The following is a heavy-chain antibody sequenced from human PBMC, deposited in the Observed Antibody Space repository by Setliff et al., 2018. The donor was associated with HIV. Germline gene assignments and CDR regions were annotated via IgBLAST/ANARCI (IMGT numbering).Heavy chain of an antibody. V-gene: IGHV1-2*04. CDR1: GYSFTDYY. CDR3: ARGMDYYDTSGYYQYYFDY. J-gene: IGHJ4*02. CDR2: INPKSDGT. D-gene: IGHD3-22*01. Sequence: EASVKVSCKASGYSFTDYYIHWVRQAPGQWLEWMGWINPKSDGTNYAQKFQGWITMTRDTSISTAYMELSRLRSDDTAVYYCARGMDYYDTSGYYQYYFDYWGQGTLVTVSS.